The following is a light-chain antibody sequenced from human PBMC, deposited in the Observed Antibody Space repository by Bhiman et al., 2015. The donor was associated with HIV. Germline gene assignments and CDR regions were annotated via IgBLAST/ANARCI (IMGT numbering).Light chain of an antibody. CDR3: CSYAGSTTYVV. CDR2: DVT. CDR1: TSDVGHYNY. Sequence: SVAGSPGQSITISCTGTTSDVGHYNYVSWYQQHPGRAPKLIIYDVTQRPSGVSNRFSGAKSGNTASLTISGLQAEDEGDYYCCSYAGSTTYVVFGGGTQLTVV. V-gene: IGLV2-23*02. J-gene: IGLJ2*01.